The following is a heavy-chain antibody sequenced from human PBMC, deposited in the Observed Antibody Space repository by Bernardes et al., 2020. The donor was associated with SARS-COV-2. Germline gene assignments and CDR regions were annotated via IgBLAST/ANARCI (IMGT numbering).Heavy chain of an antibody. CDR3: ARAPPEAVAGMGLFDY. Sequence: SETLSLTCTVSGGSISSSSYYLGWIRQPPGRGLEWIWTIYYTGSTYYNPSLKSRVTISVDTSKKQFSLKLRSVTAADTAVYYCARAPPEAVAGMGLFDYWGQGTLVTVSS. CDR1: GGSISSSSYY. D-gene: IGHD6-19*01. V-gene: IGHV4-39*01. J-gene: IGHJ4*02. CDR2: IYYTGST.